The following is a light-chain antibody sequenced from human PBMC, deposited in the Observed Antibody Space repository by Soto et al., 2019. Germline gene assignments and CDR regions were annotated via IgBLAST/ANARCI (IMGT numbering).Light chain of an antibody. CDR2: GAS. CDR3: LQCTNWPWT. V-gene: IGKV3-11*01. J-gene: IGKJ1*01. Sequence: EILLTQSPATLSLSPGERATLSCRASQSVGDYLAWYQQRPGQAPRLLIYGASNRATGIPARFSASGSETDFTLTISSLEPEDSAVYYCLQCTNWPWTFGQGTKVDIK. CDR1: QSVGDY.